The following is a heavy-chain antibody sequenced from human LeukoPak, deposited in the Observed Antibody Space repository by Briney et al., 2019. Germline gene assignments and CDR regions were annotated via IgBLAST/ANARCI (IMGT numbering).Heavy chain of an antibody. Sequence: GGSLRLSCAASGFTFSSYAMSWVRQAPGKGLEWVSAISGSGGSTYYADSVKGRFTISRDNSKNTLYLQMNSLRAEDTAVYYCARAPYYYDSSGYYYDYYGMDVWGQGTTVTVSS. V-gene: IGHV3-23*01. CDR2: ISGSGGST. J-gene: IGHJ6*02. CDR3: ARAPYYYDSSGYYYDYYGMDV. CDR1: GFTFSSYA. D-gene: IGHD3-22*01.